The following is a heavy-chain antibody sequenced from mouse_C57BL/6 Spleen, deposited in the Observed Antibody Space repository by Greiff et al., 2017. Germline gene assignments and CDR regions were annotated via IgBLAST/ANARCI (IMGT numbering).Heavy chain of an antibody. V-gene: IGHV5-6*01. CDR3: ARHGNPYAMDY. Sequence: EVKVVESGGDLVKPGGSLKLSCAASGFTFSSYGMSWVRQTPDKRLEWVATISSGGSYTYYPDSVKGRFTISRDNAKNTLYLQMSSLKSEDTAMYYCARHGNPYAMDYWGQGTSVTVSS. CDR2: ISSGGSYT. J-gene: IGHJ4*01. CDR1: GFTFSSYG. D-gene: IGHD2-1*01.